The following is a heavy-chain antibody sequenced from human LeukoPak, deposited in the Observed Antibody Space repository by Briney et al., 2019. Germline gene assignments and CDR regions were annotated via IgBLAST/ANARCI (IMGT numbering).Heavy chain of an antibody. V-gene: IGHV3-21*05. J-gene: IGHJ4*02. CDR1: GFTFNIYG. CDR2: IGHMSRDI. CDR3: ARARRATGPDY. Sequence: GGSLRLSCAASGFTFNIYGINWVRQAPGKGLEWISYIGHMSRDIYYADSVRGRFTVSRDNAKNSLFLQMNSLRVQDTAVYFCARARRATGPDYWGRGTLVTVSS. D-gene: IGHD4-11*01.